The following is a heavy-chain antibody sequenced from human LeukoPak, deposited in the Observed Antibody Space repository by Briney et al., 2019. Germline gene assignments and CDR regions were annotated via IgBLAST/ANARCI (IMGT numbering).Heavy chain of an antibody. Sequence: SETLSLTCTVSGGSISSYYWRWIRQPPGKGLEWIGYISYSGSTNYNPSLKSRVTISVDTSKNQLSLKLNSVTAADTAVYYCARYIWGSYPTFEDYWGQGSLVTVSS. V-gene: IGHV4-59*01. CDR1: GGSISSYY. J-gene: IGHJ4*02. CDR3: ARYIWGSYPTFEDY. CDR2: ISYSGST. D-gene: IGHD3-16*02.